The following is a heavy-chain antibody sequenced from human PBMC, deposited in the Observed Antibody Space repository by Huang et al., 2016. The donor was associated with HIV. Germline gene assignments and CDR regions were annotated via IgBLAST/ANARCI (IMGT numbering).Heavy chain of an antibody. J-gene: IGHJ3*01. Sequence: IQLAQSGAEVKKQGASVKVSCKASGYTFTNYDINWVRQASGQGLEWMGWINPNSVNVGYTKKFQGRVAILRNSSINTSYLEVTSLTSEDTAVYYCARGFGINYNHEAFDVWGQGTMVTVSS. V-gene: IGHV1-8*01. D-gene: IGHD3-10*01. CDR1: GYTFTNYD. CDR3: ARGFGINYNHEAFDV. CDR2: INPNSVNV.